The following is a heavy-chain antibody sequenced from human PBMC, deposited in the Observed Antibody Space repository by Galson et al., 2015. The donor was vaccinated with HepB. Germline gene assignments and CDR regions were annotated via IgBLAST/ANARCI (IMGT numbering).Heavy chain of an antibody. CDR2: ISGSGGST. Sequence: SLRLSCAASGFTFSSYAMSWVRQAPGKGLEWVSAISGSGGSTYYADSVKGRFTISRDNSKNTLYLQMNSLRAEDTAVYYCAKDSSWIQLWLDFDYWGQGTLVTVSS. V-gene: IGHV3-23*01. CDR1: GFTFSSYA. D-gene: IGHD5-18*01. J-gene: IGHJ4*02. CDR3: AKDSSWIQLWLDFDY.